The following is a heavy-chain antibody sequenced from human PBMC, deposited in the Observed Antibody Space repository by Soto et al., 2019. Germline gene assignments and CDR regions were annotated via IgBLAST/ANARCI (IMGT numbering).Heavy chain of an antibody. V-gene: IGHV3-7*01. J-gene: IGHJ5*02. CDR2: IKHDGSEV. CDR1: GFTFSSSW. Sequence: EVQLVESGGGLVQSGGSLRLTCTASGFTFSSSWMAWVRQAPGKGLEWVGNIKHDGSEVYYLDSVRGRFTISRDSAWKSLYLQVNSLRAEDTAVYYCAGIQNNWFDPWGQGTLVAVSS. CDR3: AGIQNNWFDP.